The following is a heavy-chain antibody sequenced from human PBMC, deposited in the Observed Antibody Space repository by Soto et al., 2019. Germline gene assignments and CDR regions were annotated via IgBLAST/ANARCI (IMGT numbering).Heavy chain of an antibody. CDR2: INPYNGNT. D-gene: IGHD6-19*01. V-gene: IGHV1-18*01. CDR1: GYTFTTYG. CDR3: ARGVAAASDY. J-gene: IGHJ4*02. Sequence: QIQLVQSGTEMKKPGASVKVSCKASGYTFTTYGITWVRQAPGQGLEWMGWINPYNGNTNYPQKFQGRVTMTTDTSTSTAYMELRSLRSVDTAVYYCARGVAAASDYWGQGTLITVSS.